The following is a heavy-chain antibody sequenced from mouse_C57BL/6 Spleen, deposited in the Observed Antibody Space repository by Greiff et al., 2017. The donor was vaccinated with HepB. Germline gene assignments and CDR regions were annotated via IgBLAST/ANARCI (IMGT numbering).Heavy chain of an antibody. D-gene: IGHD1-1*01. CDR1: GFSLSTFGMG. V-gene: IGHV8-8*01. J-gene: IGHJ1*03. CDR3: ARIITTVVERYFDV. CDR2: IWWDDDK. Sequence: QVTLKVSGPGILQPSQTLSLTCSFSGFSLSTFGMGVGWIRQPSGKGLEWLAHIWWDDDKYYNPALKSRLTISKDTTKNQVFRKIANVDTADTATYYCARIITTVVERYFDVWGTGTTVTVSS.